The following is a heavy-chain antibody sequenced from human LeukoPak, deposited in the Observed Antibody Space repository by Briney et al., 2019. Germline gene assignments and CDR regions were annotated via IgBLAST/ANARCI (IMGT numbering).Heavy chain of an antibody. CDR1: GFTFSSYG. V-gene: IGHV3-30*18. CDR2: ISYDGSNK. Sequence: GGSLRLSCAASGFTFSSYGMHWVRQAPGKGLEWVAVISYDGSNKYYADSVKGRFTISRDNSKNTLYLQMNSLRAEDTAVYCCAKDRSSMANDLRNYYYGMDVWGQGTTVTVSS. D-gene: IGHD5-24*01. J-gene: IGHJ6*02. CDR3: AKDRSSMANDLRNYYYGMDV.